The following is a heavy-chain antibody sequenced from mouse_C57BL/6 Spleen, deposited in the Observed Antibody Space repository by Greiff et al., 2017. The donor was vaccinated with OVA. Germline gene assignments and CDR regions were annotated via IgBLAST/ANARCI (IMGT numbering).Heavy chain of an antibody. CDR3: ARRGTTVVGKDYFDY. Sequence: QVQLQQSGAELVKPGASVKLSCKASGYTFTSYWMQWVKQRPGQGLEWIGEIDPSDSYTNYNQKFKGKATLTVDTSSSTAYMQLSSLTSEDSAVYYCARRGTTVVGKDYFDYWGQGTTLTVSS. CDR1: GYTFTSYW. D-gene: IGHD1-1*01. J-gene: IGHJ2*01. CDR2: IDPSDSYT. V-gene: IGHV1-50*01.